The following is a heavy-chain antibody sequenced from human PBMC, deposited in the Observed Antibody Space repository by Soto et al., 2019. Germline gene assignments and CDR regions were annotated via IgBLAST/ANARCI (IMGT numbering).Heavy chain of an antibody. CDR2: IIPIFGTA. V-gene: IGHV1-69*12. J-gene: IGHJ6*02. D-gene: IGHD2-2*01. CDR3: GHPVPAAGYYTGLDV. CDR1: GGTFSSYA. Sequence: QVQLVQSGAEVKKPGSSVKVSCKASGGTFSSYAISWVRQAPGQGLEWMGGIIPIFGTANYAQKFQGRVTISADESTSAAYMELSSLRSADTAVYYCGHPVPAAGYYTGLDVWGQGTTVTVSS.